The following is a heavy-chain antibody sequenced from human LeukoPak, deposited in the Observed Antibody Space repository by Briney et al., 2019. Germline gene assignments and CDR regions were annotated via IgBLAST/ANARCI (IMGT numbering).Heavy chain of an antibody. V-gene: IGHV3-23*01. CDR1: GFTLRSYT. J-gene: IGHJ4*01. D-gene: IGHD2-2*01. CDR3: ATHRSTSARGYFDY. Sequence: GGSLRLSCAASGFTLRSYTMNWVRQAPGKGLEWVSAISGGSTYYADSVKGRFTISRDNSKNTLYLQMNSLRAEDTAVYYCATHRSTSARGYFDYWGQEPWSPSPQ. CDR2: ISGGST.